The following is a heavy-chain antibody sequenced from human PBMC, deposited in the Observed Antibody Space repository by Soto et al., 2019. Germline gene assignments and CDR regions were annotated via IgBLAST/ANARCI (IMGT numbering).Heavy chain of an antibody. CDR2: IYYSGST. J-gene: IGHJ6*02. CDR3: ATLRGDYGDYEALGYYYGMDV. CDR1: GGSISSGGYY. V-gene: IGHV4-31*03. Sequence: QVQLQESGPGLVKPSQTQSITCTVSGGSISSGGYYWSWIRQHPGKGLEWIGYIYYSGSTYYNPSLKSRVTISVDTSKNQFSLKLSSVTAADTAVYYCATLRGDYGDYEALGYYYGMDVWGQGTTVTVSS. D-gene: IGHD4-17*01.